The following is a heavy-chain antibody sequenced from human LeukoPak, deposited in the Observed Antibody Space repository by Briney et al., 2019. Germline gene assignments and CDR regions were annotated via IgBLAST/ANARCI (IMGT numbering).Heavy chain of an antibody. D-gene: IGHD3-3*01. CDR3: ARDVFGYMDV. CDR2: INHSGST. Sequence: SETLSLTCAVYGGSFSGYYWSWIRQPPGKGLEWIGEINHSGSTNYNPSLKSRVTISVDTTKNQFPLKLSSVTAADTAVYYCARDVFGYMDVWGKGTTVTVSS. CDR1: GGSFSGYY. V-gene: IGHV4-34*01. J-gene: IGHJ6*03.